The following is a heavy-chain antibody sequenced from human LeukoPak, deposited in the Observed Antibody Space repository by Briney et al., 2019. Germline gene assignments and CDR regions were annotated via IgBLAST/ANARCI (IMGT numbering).Heavy chain of an antibody. Sequence: GGSLRLSCAVSGFTFSSSWMSWVRQAPGKGLEWVANIKQDGSDKYYVDSVKGRFAISRDNAKNSLYLQMISLRAEDTAVYYCARDPYYISWGLCYFDYWGQGNLVTVSS. CDR1: GFTFSSSW. CDR3: ARDPYYISWGLCYFDY. V-gene: IGHV3-7*04. J-gene: IGHJ4*02. D-gene: IGHD3-10*01. CDR2: IKQDGSDK.